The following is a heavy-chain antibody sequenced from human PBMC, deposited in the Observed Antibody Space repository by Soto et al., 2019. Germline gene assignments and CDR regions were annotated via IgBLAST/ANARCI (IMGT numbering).Heavy chain of an antibody. Sequence: GGSLRLSCAASGFTFSSYEMNWVRQAPGKGLEWVSYISSRGSTIYYADSVQGRFTISRDNAKNSLYLQMNSLRAEDTAVSYCAREWDCSGRVPYGMEVWSQGTTVTVSS. CDR2: ISSRGSTI. D-gene: IGHD2-8*02. J-gene: IGHJ6*02. V-gene: IGHV3-48*03. CDR3: AREWDCSGRVPYGMEV. CDR1: GFTFSSYE.